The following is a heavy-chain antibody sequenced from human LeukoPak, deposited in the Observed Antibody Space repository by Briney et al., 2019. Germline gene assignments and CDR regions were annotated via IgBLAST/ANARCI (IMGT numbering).Heavy chain of an antibody. Sequence: PGGSLRLSCAASGFTFSSYGMHWVRPAPGKGLEWVAVILYDGSNKYYADSVKGRFTISRDNSKYTLYLQMNSLRAEDTAVYYCAKDPRMTSETLPDYWGQGTLVTVSS. CDR1: GFTFSSYG. CDR3: AKDPRMTSETLPDY. CDR2: ILYDGSNK. D-gene: IGHD4-17*01. J-gene: IGHJ4*02. V-gene: IGHV3-30*18.